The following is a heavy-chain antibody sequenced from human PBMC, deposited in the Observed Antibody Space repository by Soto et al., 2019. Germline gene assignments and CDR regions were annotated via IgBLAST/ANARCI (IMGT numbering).Heavy chain of an antibody. D-gene: IGHD1-26*01. Sequence: SETLSLTCTVSGGSISSGDYFWSWIRQPPGEGLEWIGYIYYSGSTYYNPSLKSRVTISVDTSKNTLYLQMNSLRAEDTAVYYCAKEDVGGYYYSGLWGQGTLVTVSS. CDR3: AKEDVGGYYYSGL. CDR2: IYYSGST. J-gene: IGHJ4*02. V-gene: IGHV4-30-4*08. CDR1: GGSISSGDYF.